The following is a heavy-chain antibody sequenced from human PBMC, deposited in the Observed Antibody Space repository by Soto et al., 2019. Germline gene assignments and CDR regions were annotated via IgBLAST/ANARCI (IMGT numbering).Heavy chain of an antibody. J-gene: IGHJ4*02. CDR1: GFTFSSYG. V-gene: IGHV3-30*18. Sequence: GGSLRLSCAASGFTFSSYGTHWVRQAPGKGLEWVAVISYDGSNKYYADSVKGRFTISRDNSKNTLYLQMNSLRAEDTAVYYCAKSRYSSSWYAGSFDYWGQGTLVTVSS. CDR2: ISYDGSNK. D-gene: IGHD6-13*01. CDR3: AKSRYSSSWYAGSFDY.